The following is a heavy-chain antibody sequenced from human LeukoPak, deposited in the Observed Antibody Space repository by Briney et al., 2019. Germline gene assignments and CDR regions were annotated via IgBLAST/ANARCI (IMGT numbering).Heavy chain of an antibody. D-gene: IGHD3-10*01. CDR3: ARDPFPHYYGSGSYVGH. CDR2: ISYDGSNK. CDR1: GFTFSSYG. V-gene: IGHV3-30*03. Sequence: PGRSLRLSCAASGFTFSSYGMHWVRQAPGKGLEWVAVISYDGSNKYYADSVKGRFTISRDNSKNTLYLQMNSLRAEDTAVYYCARDPFPHYYGSGSYVGHWGQGTLVTVSS. J-gene: IGHJ4*02.